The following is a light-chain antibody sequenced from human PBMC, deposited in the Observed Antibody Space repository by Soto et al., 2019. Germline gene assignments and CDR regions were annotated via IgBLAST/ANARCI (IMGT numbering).Light chain of an antibody. CDR1: KLGDKY. CDR3: QAWDSSTRVV. J-gene: IGLJ2*01. V-gene: IGLV3-1*01. CDR2: QDS. Sequence: SYELTQPPSVSASPGQTASITCSGDKLGDKYACWYQQKPGQSPVLVIYQDSKRPSGIPERFSGSNSGNTATLTISGTQAMDAADYYCQAWDSSTRVVFGGGTKLTVL.